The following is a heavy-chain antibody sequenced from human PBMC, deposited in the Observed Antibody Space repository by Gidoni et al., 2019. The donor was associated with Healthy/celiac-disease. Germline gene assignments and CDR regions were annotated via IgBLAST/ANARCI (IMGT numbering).Heavy chain of an antibody. Sequence: EVQLLESGGGLVQPGGSLRLSCAASGFTFSSYAMSWVRQAPGKGLEWVSAISGSGGSTYYADSVKGRFTISRDNSKNTLYLQMNSLRAEDTAVYYCAKDHLVGGSYYYYGMDVWGQGTTVTVSS. CDR3: AKDHLVGGSYYYYGMDV. CDR1: GFTFSSYA. V-gene: IGHV3-23*01. D-gene: IGHD1-26*01. J-gene: IGHJ6*02. CDR2: ISGSGGST.